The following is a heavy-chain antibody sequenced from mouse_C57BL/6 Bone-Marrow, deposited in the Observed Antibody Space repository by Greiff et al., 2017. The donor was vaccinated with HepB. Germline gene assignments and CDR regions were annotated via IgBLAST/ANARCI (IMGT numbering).Heavy chain of an antibody. CDR3: TRGSNYVGFAY. Sequence: EVQLVESGGGLVQPGGSMKLSCAASGFTFSDAWMDWVRQSPEKGLEWVAEIRNKANNHATYYAESVKGRFTISRDDSKSSVYLQMNSLRAEDTGIYYCTRGSNYVGFAYWGQGTLVTVSA. CDR2: IRNKANNHAT. V-gene: IGHV6-6*01. CDR1: GFTFSDAW. D-gene: IGHD2-5*01. J-gene: IGHJ3*01.